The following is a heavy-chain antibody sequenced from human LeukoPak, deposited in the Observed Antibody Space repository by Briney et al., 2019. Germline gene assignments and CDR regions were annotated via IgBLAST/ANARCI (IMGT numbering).Heavy chain of an antibody. V-gene: IGHV3-49*03. J-gene: IGHJ4*02. CDR2: IRSTPYGGTT. CDR3: STKAKYSRSQRIDY. CDR1: GFTFGDYA. D-gene: IGHD3-22*01. Sequence: GGSLRLSCTGSGFTFGDYAMTWFRQAPGKGLEWVGYIRSTPYGGTTEYAASVKGRFTISRDDSKSIAYLEMNSLKTEDTAVYYCSTKAKYSRSQRIDYWGQGTLVTVSS.